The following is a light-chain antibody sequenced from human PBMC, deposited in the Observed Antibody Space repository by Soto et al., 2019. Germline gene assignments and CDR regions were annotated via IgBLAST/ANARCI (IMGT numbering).Light chain of an antibody. Sequence: EIVMTQSPATLSVSPGERATLSCRASQSVSSNLAWYQQKLGQAPRLLIYGASTRATGIPARFSGSGSGTEFTLTISSLQSEDFAVYYCQQYSNWPPLTFGGGTKVEIK. CDR2: GAS. V-gene: IGKV3-15*01. CDR1: QSVSSN. J-gene: IGKJ4*01. CDR3: QQYSNWPPLT.